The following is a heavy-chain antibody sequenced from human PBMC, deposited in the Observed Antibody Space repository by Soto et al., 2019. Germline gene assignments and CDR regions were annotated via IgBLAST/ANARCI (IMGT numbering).Heavy chain of an antibody. CDR1: GGSISSSNW. CDR2: IYHSGST. CDR3: ARGSGRQVYNFYGMDV. Sequence: QVQLQESGPGLVKPSGTLSLTCAVSGGSISSSNWWSWVRQSPGKGLEWIGEIYHSGSTNYNPSLKRRVTISGDKSKNQFSLKLSSVTAADTAVYYCARGSGRQVYNFYGMDVWGQGTTVTVSS. D-gene: IGHD3-10*01. V-gene: IGHV4-4*02. J-gene: IGHJ6*02.